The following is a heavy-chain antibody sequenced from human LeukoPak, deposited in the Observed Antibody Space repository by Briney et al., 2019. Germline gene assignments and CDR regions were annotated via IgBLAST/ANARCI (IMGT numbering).Heavy chain of an antibody. Sequence: GGSLRLSCAASGFTFSDFAMSWVRQAPGKGLDWVSTISGTGVITYYPDSVKGRFTISRDNSKNTLFLHMNSLRDEDTAVYYCEKERGGYSYGPHNYFDYWGQGTMVTVSS. V-gene: IGHV3-23*01. D-gene: IGHD5-18*01. CDR2: ISGTGVIT. CDR1: GFTFSDFA. CDR3: EKERGGYSYGPHNYFDY. J-gene: IGHJ4*02.